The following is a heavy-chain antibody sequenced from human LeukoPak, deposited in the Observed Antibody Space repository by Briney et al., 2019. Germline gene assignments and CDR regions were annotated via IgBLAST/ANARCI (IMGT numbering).Heavy chain of an antibody. CDR3: AREDGVVHGVEYTVV. Sequence: PGGSVRLSCAASGFTFSNYWMTWVRQAPGKGLEWVADIKQVGCEKLYVNSVRGRFTISRDNAKMSLFLQMNSLRAEDTAVYYCAREDGVVHGVEYTVVWGKGTTVAVS. V-gene: IGHV3-7*01. CDR2: IKQVGCEK. J-gene: IGHJ6*03. D-gene: IGHD3-10*02. CDR1: GFTFSNYW.